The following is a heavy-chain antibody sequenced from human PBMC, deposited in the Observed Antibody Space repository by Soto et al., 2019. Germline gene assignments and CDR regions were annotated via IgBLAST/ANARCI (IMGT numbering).Heavy chain of an antibody. CDR2: ISYDGSNK. J-gene: IGHJ4*02. V-gene: IGHV3-30*18. D-gene: IGHD6-19*01. Sequence: GGSLRLSCAVSGFTLSTFAMTWVRQAPGKGLEWVAVISYDGSNKYYADPVKGRFTISRDNSKNTLYLQMNSLRAEDTAVYYCANTRYSSDWPFDYWGQGALVTVSS. CDR1: GFTLSTFA. CDR3: ANTRYSSDWPFDY.